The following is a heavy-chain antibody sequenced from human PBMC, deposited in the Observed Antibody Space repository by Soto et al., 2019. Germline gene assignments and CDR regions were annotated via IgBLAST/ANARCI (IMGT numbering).Heavy chain of an antibody. D-gene: IGHD1-7*01. Sequence: SETLYITYTVIGCCIRSHWLSWICQPPGKGLEWIGYIYYSGSTNYNPSFQSRVTMSVDTSKNQISLKLRSVIAADTAVYYCARDPRAISGTTGAFDIWGRGTTVT. J-gene: IGHJ3*02. CDR2: IYYSGST. CDR1: GCCIRSHW. V-gene: IGHV4-59*11. CDR3: ARDPRAISGTTGAFDI.